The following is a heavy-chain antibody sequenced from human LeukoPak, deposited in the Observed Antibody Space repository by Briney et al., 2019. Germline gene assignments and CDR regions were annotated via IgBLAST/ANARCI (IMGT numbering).Heavy chain of an antibody. CDR3: VTYYFDSSGPKKNY. CDR1: GGSISSYY. CDR2: INHRGST. D-gene: IGHD3-22*01. V-gene: IGHV4-34*01. Sequence: PSETLSLTCTVSGGSISSYYWSWIRQPPGKGLEWIGEINHRGSTNYNPSLKSRVTISVDTSKKQFSLKLSSVTAADTAVYYCVTYYFDSSGPKKNYWGQGTLVTVSS. J-gene: IGHJ4*02.